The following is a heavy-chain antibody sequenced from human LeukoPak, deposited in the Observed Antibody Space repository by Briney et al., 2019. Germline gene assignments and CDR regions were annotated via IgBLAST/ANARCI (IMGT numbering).Heavy chain of an antibody. V-gene: IGHV1-2*02. CDR1: GYTFTGYY. D-gene: IGHD2-15*01. J-gene: IGHJ4*02. Sequence: GASVKVSCKASGYTFTGYYMHWVRQAPGQGLEWMGWINPNSGGTNYAQKFQGRVTMTWDTSISTAYMELSSLRSEDTAVYYCARAGGYCGRISCPYYFDYWGQGSLVAVSS. CDR2: INPNSGGT. CDR3: ARAGGYCGRISCPYYFDY.